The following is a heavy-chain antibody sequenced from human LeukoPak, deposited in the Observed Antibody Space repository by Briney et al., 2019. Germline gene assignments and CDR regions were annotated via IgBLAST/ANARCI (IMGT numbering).Heavy chain of an antibody. CDR2: ISGSGDST. CDR1: GFSFSSYA. D-gene: IGHD3-3*01. J-gene: IGHJ4*02. V-gene: IGHV3-23*01. Sequence: GGSLRLSCAASGFSFSSYAMSWVRQAPGKGLEWVSTISGSGDSTYYADSVKGRFTISRDNSKNTLYLQMNSLRAEDTAVYYCAKDVAYYDFWSGSRYFDYWGQGTLVTVSS. CDR3: AKDVAYYDFWSGSRYFDY.